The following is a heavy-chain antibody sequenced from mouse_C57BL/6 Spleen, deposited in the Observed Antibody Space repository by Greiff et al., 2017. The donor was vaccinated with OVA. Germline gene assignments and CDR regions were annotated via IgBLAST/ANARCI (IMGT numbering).Heavy chain of an antibody. CDR3: ARGFITTVVASFDY. CDR2: ILPGSGST. Sequence: QVQLQQSGAELMKPGASVKLSCKATGYTFTGYWIEWVKQRPGHGLEWIGEILPGSGSTNYNEKFKGKATFTADTSSNTAYMKLSSLTSEDSAIYYCARGFITTVVASFDYWGQGTTLTVSS. V-gene: IGHV1-9*01. D-gene: IGHD1-1*01. J-gene: IGHJ2*01. CDR1: GYTFTGYW.